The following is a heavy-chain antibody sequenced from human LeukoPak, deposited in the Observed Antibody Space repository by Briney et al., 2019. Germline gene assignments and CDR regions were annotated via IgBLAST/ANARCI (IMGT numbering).Heavy chain of an antibody. V-gene: IGHV4-34*01. CDR1: GGSFSGYY. D-gene: IGHD2-15*01. Sequence: PSETLSLTCAVYGGSFSGYYWSWIRQPPGKWLEWIGEINHSGSTNYNPSLKSRVTISVDTPKNQFSLKLSSVTAADTAVVYCARGRPNCSGGSCPAGYFDYWGQGTLVTVSS. CDR2: INHSGST. J-gene: IGHJ4*02. CDR3: ARGRPNCSGGSCPAGYFDY.